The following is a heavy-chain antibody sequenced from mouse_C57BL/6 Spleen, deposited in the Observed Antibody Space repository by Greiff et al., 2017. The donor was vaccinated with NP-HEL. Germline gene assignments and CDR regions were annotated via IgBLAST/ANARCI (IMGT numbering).Heavy chain of an antibody. CDR1: GFTFSSYG. D-gene: IGHD2-3*01. CDR3: ARHGLYDGYSRYFDV. V-gene: IGHV5-6*01. Sequence: EVQRVESGGDLVKPGGSLKLSCAASGFTFSSYGMSWVRQTPDKRLEWVATISSGGSYTYYPDSVKGRFTISRDNAKNTLYLQMSSLKSEDTAMYYCARHGLYDGYSRYFDVWGTGTTVTVSS. J-gene: IGHJ1*03. CDR2: ISSGGSYT.